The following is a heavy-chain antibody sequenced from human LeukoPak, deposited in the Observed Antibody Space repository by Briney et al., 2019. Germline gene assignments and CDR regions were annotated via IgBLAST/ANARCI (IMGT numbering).Heavy chain of an antibody. CDR3: ARGVRRGGYCSGGSCYPYYYGMDV. J-gene: IGHJ6*02. CDR2: IVVGSGNT. D-gene: IGHD2-15*01. V-gene: IGHV1-58*01. CDR1: GFTFTSSA. Sequence: TSVKVSCKASGFTFTSSAVQWVRQARGQRLEWIGWIVVGSGNTNYAQKFQGRVTMTRNTSISTAYMELSSLRSEDTAVYYCARGVRRGGYCSGGSCYPYYYGMDVWGQGTTVTVSS.